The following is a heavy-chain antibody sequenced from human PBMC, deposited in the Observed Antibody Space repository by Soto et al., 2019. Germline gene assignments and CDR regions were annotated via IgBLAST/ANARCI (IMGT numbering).Heavy chain of an antibody. CDR3: AKQAGYMSDPFDY. V-gene: IGHV3-23*01. Sequence: EVQLLESGGGVVRPEGSLRLSCTASGFTFNSHAMSWVRQAPGKGLEWVSGIRGGGYTTKYADSVKGRFTISRDNSKDTLYLQMNSLRDDDTAVYYCAKQAGYMSDPFDYWGQGTQVTVSS. J-gene: IGHJ4*02. D-gene: IGHD5-12*01. CDR2: IRGGGYTT. CDR1: GFTFNSHA.